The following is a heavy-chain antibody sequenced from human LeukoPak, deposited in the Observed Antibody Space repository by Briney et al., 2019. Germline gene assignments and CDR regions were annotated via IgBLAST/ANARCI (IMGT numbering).Heavy chain of an antibody. V-gene: IGHV3-21*01. J-gene: IGHJ5*02. CDR1: GFTFSAYT. CDR3: AKDSAIFAPLPNWFDP. D-gene: IGHD3-3*01. Sequence: GGSLRLSCAASGFTFSAYTMAWVRQAPGRGLEWVSSVSAVSNYIYYADSVKGRFTISRDNAEDSLYLQMNSLRAEDTAVYYCAKDSAIFAPLPNWFDPWGQGTLVTVSS. CDR2: VSAVSNYI.